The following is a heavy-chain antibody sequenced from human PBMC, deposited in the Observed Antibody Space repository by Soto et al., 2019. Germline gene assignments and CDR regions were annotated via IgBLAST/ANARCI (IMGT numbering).Heavy chain of an antibody. V-gene: IGHV1-69*13. D-gene: IGHD3-22*01. Sequence: SVKVSCKASGGTFSSYAISWVRQAPGQGLEWMGGIIPIFGTANYAQKFQGRVTITADESTSTAYMELSSLRSEDTAVYYCARVGYYYDSSGYFDYWGQGTLVTVSS. CDR1: GGTFSSYA. CDR2: IIPIFGTA. J-gene: IGHJ4*02. CDR3: ARVGYYYDSSGYFDY.